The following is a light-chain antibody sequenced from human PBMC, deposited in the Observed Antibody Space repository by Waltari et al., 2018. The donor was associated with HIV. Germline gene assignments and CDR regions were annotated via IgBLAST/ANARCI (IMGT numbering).Light chain of an antibody. CDR1: FSNLGANT. J-gene: IGLJ1*01. CDR3: SAWDDSLRATV. CDR2: GHN. Sequence: QSVMSHPPSASGTPGQTVTISCSGRFSNLGANTVNWYQQIPGTAPRLLIYGHNPRPSGVPDRFSGSRSGTSASLTICWLQSEDEADYYCSAWDDSLRATVFGTGTRVTVL. V-gene: IGLV1-44*01.